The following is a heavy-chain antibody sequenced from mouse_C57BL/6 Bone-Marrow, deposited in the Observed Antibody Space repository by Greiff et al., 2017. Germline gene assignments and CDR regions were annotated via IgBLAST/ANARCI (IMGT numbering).Heavy chain of an antibody. D-gene: IGHD1-1*01. Sequence: QVQLKQSGAELARPGASVKLSCKASGYTFTSYGISWVKQRTGQGLEWIGEIYPRSGNHYYNEKFKGKATLTADKSSSTAYMALRSLTSEDSAVYFCARPHYYGSSYVHFDVWGTGTTVTVSS. J-gene: IGHJ1*03. CDR1: GYTFTSYG. CDR3: ARPHYYGSSYVHFDV. CDR2: IYPRSGNH. V-gene: IGHV1-81*01.